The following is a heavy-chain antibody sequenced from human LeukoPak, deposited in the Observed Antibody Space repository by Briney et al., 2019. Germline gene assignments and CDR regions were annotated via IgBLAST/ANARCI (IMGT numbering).Heavy chain of an antibody. V-gene: IGHV3-74*03. D-gene: IGHD3-22*01. Sequence: PGGSLRLSCAASGFTFSNYWMHWVRQAPGKGLVWVSRISSGGSSTKYADSVMGRFTISRDNAKNTLHLQMNSLRAEDTAVYYCARGNGYGFDCWGQGSLVPVSS. J-gene: IGHJ4*02. CDR1: GFTFSNYW. CDR2: ISSGGSST. CDR3: ARGNGYGFDC.